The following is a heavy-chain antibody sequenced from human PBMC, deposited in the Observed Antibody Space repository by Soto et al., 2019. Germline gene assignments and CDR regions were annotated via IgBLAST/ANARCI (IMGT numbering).Heavy chain of an antibody. CDR2: IKQDGSEK. CDR3: ATVPYGDYYYYGMDV. Sequence: PGGSLRLSXAASGFTFSSYWMSWVRQAPGKGLEWVANIKQDGSEKYYVDSVKGRFTISRDNAKNSLYLQMNSLRAEDTAVYYCATVPYGDYYYYGMDVWGQGTTVTVSS. CDR1: GFTFSSYW. J-gene: IGHJ6*02. D-gene: IGHD4-17*01. V-gene: IGHV3-7*03.